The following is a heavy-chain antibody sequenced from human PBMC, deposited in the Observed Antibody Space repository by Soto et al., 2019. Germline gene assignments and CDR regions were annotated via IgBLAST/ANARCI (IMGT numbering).Heavy chain of an antibody. CDR3: AADDSSGWYWFDY. D-gene: IGHD6-19*01. Sequence: SVKVSCKASGFTFTSSAVQWVRQARGQRLEWIGWIVVGSGNTNYAQKFQERVTITRDMSTSTAYMELSSLRSEDTAAYYCAADDSSGWYWFDYWGQGTLVTVSS. CDR1: GFTFTSSA. CDR2: IVVGSGNT. V-gene: IGHV1-58*01. J-gene: IGHJ5*01.